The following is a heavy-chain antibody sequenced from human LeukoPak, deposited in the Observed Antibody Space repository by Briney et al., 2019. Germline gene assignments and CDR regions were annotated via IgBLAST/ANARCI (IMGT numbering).Heavy chain of an antibody. Sequence: SQTLSLTCTVSGGSISSYYWSWIRQPPGKGLEWIGYIYYSGSTNYNPSLKSRVTMSVDTSKNQFSLKLSSVTAADTAVYYCAKSSGWYRIFDYWGQGTLVTVSS. D-gene: IGHD6-19*01. CDR3: AKSSGWYRIFDY. V-gene: IGHV4-59*12. CDR1: GGSISSYY. J-gene: IGHJ4*02. CDR2: IYYSGST.